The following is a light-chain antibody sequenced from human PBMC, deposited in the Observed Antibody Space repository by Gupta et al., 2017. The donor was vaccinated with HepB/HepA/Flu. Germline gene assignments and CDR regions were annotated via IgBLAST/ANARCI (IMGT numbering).Light chain of an antibody. CDR2: QVT. CDR1: SSDVGRYDL. J-gene: IGLJ2*01. V-gene: IGLV2-23*02. CDR3: YSDAHSRTFVI. Sequence: QSDLPQPASVSGPPGRSITISCTGTSSDVGRYDLDDWSQHDPGKVPKLLIYQVTKRPLGVSNRFSASRSGNAASVTITGLQAEEEADYVCYSDAHSRTFVIFGGGTKLTVL.